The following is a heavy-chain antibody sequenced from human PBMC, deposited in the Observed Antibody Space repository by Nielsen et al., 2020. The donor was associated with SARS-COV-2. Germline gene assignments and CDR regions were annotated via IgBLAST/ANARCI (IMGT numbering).Heavy chain of an antibody. CDR3: ARGRRDRSLTTVPPYYFDY. V-gene: IGHV1-8*02. CDR2: INPNSGNT. J-gene: IGHJ4*02. D-gene: IGHD4-17*01. CDR1: GYTFTGSY. Sequence: ASVKVSCKASGYTFTGSYVHWVRQAPGQGLEWMGRINPNSGNTGYAQKFQGRVTMTRNTSISTAYMELSSLRSEDTAVYYCARGRRDRSLTTVPPYYFDYWGQGTLVTVSS.